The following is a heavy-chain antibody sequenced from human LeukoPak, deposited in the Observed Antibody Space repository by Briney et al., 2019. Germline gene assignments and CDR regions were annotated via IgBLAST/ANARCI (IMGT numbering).Heavy chain of an antibody. CDR2: ISHDGSDK. CDR3: ARAIDQWLPPDY. CDR1: GFTFSSYG. Sequence: GGSLRLSCAASGFTFSSYGVHWVRQAPGKGLEWVAAISHDGSDKYYADSVKSRFTIPRDNAKNSLYLQMNSLRAEDTAVYYCARAIDQWLPPDYWGQGTLVTVSS. V-gene: IGHV3-30*03. D-gene: IGHD5-24*01. J-gene: IGHJ4*02.